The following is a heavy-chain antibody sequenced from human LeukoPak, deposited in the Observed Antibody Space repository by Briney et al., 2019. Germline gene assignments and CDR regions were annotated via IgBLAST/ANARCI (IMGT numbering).Heavy chain of an antibody. CDR3: ARDLIERSSYFDY. CDR2: ISSSSSDI. J-gene: IGHJ4*02. V-gene: IGHV3-21*01. D-gene: IGHD3-22*01. Sequence: GGSLRLPCAASGFTFSHYRMNWIRQAPGKGLEWVSSISSSSSDIYYGDSVKGRFTISRDNAKNSLYLQMNSLRAEDTAVYYCARDLIERSSYFDYWGQGTLVTVSS. CDR1: GFTFSHYR.